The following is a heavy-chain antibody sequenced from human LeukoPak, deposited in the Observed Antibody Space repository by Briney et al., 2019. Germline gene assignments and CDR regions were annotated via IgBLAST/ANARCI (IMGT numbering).Heavy chain of an antibody. V-gene: IGHV4-59*08. D-gene: IGHD2-2*02. CDR3: ARGRRSCSSTSCYTGRWFDP. CDR1: GGSISSYY. CDR2: IYYSGST. J-gene: IGHJ5*02. Sequence: PSETLSLTCTVSGGSISSYYWSWIRQPPGKGLEWIGYIYYSGSTNYNPSLKSRVTISVDTSKNQFSLKLSSVTAADTAVYYCARGRRSCSSTSCYTGRWFDPWGQGTLVTVSS.